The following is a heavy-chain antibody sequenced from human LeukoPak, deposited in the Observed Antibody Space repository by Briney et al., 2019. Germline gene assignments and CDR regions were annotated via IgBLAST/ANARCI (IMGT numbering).Heavy chain of an antibody. CDR2: ISGSGGST. Sequence: PGGSLRLSCAASGFTFSSSWMSWVRQAPGKGLEWVSAISGSGGSTYYADSVKGRFTISRDNSKNTLYLQMNSLRAEDTAVYYCAKASGYSYGTPADYWGQGTLVTVSS. D-gene: IGHD5-18*01. J-gene: IGHJ4*02. CDR1: GFTFSSSW. CDR3: AKASGYSYGTPADY. V-gene: IGHV3-23*01.